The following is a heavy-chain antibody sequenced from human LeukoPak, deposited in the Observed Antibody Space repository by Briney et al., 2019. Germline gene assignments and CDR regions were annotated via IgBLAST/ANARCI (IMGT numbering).Heavy chain of an antibody. D-gene: IGHD3-3*01. V-gene: IGHV3-23*01. Sequence: GGSLRLSCAASGFTFSSYAMSWVRQAPGKGLEWVSAISVSGGSTYYADSVKGRFTISRDNSKNTLCLQMNSLRAEDTAVYYCAKEHITIFGVVILGTGFDYWGQGTLVTVSS. CDR3: AKEHITIFGVVILGTGFDY. J-gene: IGHJ4*02. CDR2: ISVSGGST. CDR1: GFTFSSYA.